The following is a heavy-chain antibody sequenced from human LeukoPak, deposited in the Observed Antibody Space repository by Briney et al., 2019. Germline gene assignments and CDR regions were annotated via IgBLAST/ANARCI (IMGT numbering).Heavy chain of an antibody. J-gene: IGHJ4*02. CDR2: IIPIFGIA. CDR3: AGPQQYYFDY. CDR1: GGTFSSYA. D-gene: IGHD4-11*01. Sequence: SVKVSCKASGGTFSSYAISWVRQAPGQGLEWMGRIIPIFGIANYAQKFQGRVTITADKSTSTACMELSSLRSEDTAVYYCAGPQQYYFDYWGQGTLVTVSS. V-gene: IGHV1-69*04.